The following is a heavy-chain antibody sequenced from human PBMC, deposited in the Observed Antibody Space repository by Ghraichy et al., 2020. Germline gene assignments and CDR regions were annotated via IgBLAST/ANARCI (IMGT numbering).Heavy chain of an antibody. CDR2: ISTTSNYI. J-gene: IGHJ4*02. D-gene: IGHD4-11*01. Sequence: GGSLRLSCAASGFTFSSYSMNWVRQAPGKGLEWVSSISTTSNYIYYADSLKGRFTISRDNAKNSLYLQMNSLRAEDTAVYYCARGILHNFDYWGQGTLVTVSS. V-gene: IGHV3-21*01. CDR3: ARGILHNFDY. CDR1: GFTFSSYS.